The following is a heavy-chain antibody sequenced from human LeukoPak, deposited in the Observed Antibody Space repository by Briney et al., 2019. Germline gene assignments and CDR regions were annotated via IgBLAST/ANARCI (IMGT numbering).Heavy chain of an antibody. V-gene: IGHV4-59*12. J-gene: IGHJ3*02. Sequence: SETLSPTCTVYAPSISSYCWSWVRQPAGKGLEWNGYIYYSGSTNCDPYLKSRVTISVDTSRNQFSLKPSSVPAADTAVYYCARDLVEGVTDDGFDIWGQGTMVTVFS. D-gene: IGHD1-14*01. CDR2: IYYSGST. CDR3: ARDLVEGVTDDGFDI. CDR1: APSISSYC.